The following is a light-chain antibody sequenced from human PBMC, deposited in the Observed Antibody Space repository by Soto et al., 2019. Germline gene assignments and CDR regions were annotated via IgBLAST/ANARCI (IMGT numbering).Light chain of an antibody. CDR1: QDISTY. Sequence: DIQMTQSPSSLSASVGDRVTITCRASQDISTYLAWYQQRPGRVPNLLIYGTSTLESGVPSRFSVSGSGTAFTLTIRRLEPEDGATYYCQKYKSASFTFGPGTKVDLK. V-gene: IGKV1-27*01. CDR3: QKYKSASFT. CDR2: GTS. J-gene: IGKJ3*01.